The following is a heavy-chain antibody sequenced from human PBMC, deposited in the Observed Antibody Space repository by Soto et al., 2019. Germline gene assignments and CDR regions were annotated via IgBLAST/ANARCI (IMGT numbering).Heavy chain of an antibody. CDR2: ISYDGSNK. CDR3: AEDISSSGWYYDY. Sequence: QVQLVESGGGVVQPGRSLRLSCAASGFTFSSYGMHWVRQAPGKGLEWVAVISYDGSNKYYADSVKGRFTISRDNSKNTLYLKMNSLRAEDTAVYYCAEDISSSGWYYDYWGQGTLVTVSS. J-gene: IGHJ4*02. V-gene: IGHV3-30*18. CDR1: GFTFSSYG. D-gene: IGHD6-19*01.